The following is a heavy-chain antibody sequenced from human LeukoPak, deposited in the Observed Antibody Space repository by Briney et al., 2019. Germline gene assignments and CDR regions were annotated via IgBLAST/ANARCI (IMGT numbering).Heavy chain of an antibody. D-gene: IGHD2-2*01. CDR1: GYSISSGYY. CDR3: AGGVGYCSSTSCYATNFDY. CDR2: IYHSGST. V-gene: IGHV4-38-2*01. Sequence: SETLSLTCAVSGYSISSGYYWGWIRQPPGKGLEWIGSIYHSGSTYYNPSLKSRVTISVDTSKNKFSLKLSSVTAADTAVYYCAGGVGYCSSTSCYATNFDYWGQGTLVTVSS. J-gene: IGHJ4*02.